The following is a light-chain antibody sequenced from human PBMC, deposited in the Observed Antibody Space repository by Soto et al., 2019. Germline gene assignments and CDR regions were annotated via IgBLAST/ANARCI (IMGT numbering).Light chain of an antibody. J-gene: IGLJ2*01. CDR1: SSDIGGYNY. CDR2: DVS. V-gene: IGLV2-14*01. CDR3: NSYTSSSTLL. Sequence: QSVLTQPASVSGSPGQSITISFTGSSSDIGGYNYVSWYQQHPGKAPKLIIYDVSNRPSGVSNRFSGSKSGNTASLTISGLQAEDEAEYYCNSYTSSSTLLFGGGTKVTVL.